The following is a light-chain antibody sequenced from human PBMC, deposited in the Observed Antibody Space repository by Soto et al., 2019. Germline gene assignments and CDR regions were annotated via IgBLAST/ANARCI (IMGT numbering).Light chain of an antibody. CDR1: QSVSSSS. J-gene: IGKJ4*01. Sequence: EIVLMQSPCTLSLSPGDRATLSCRASQSVSSSSLAWYQQKPGQAPRLLIYGASSRATGIPDRFSGGGSGTGFTPTISRLEPEDFAVYYCQQYGSSPPQLTFGGGAKVEIK. CDR2: GAS. CDR3: QQYGSSPPQLT. V-gene: IGKV3-20*01.